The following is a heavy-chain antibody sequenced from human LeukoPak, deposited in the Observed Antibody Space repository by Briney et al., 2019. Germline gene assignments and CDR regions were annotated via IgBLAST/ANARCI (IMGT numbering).Heavy chain of an antibody. CDR1: GGTFSSYA. J-gene: IGHJ4*02. CDR2: IIPIFGTA. Sequence: SVKVSCKASGGTFSSYAISWVRQAPGQGLEWMGGIIPIFGTANYAQKFQGRVTITADESTSTAYMELSSLRSEDTAVYYCARGPTRITMVRGALDYYFDYWGQGTLVTVSS. CDR3: ARGPTRITMVRGALDYYFDY. V-gene: IGHV1-69*13. D-gene: IGHD3-10*01.